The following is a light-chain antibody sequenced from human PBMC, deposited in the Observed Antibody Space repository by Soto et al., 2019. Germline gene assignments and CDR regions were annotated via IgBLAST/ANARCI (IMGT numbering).Light chain of an antibody. V-gene: IGLV1-40*01. J-gene: IGLJ2*01. CDR3: QSYDSSLSGPVV. Sequence: VLTQPPSVSGAPGQRVTISCTGSSSNIGAGYDVHWYQQLPGTAPKLLIYGNSNRPSGVPDRFSGSKSGTSASLAITGLQAEDEADCYCQSYDSSLSGPVVFGGGTKVTVL. CDR1: SSNIGAGYD. CDR2: GNS.